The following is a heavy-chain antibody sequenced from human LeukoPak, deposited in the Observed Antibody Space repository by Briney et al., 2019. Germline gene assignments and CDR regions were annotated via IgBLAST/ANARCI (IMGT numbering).Heavy chain of an antibody. J-gene: IGHJ4*02. CDR2: ISSNGGST. CDR3: AHTGWDLGYYFDY. CDR1: GFTFSSYA. Sequence: PGGSLRLSCSASGFTFSSYAMHWVRQAPGKGLEYVSAISSNGGSTYYADSVKGRFTISRDNSKNTLYLQMSSLRAEDTAVYYRAHTGWDLGYYFDYWGQGTLVTVSS. V-gene: IGHV3-64D*06. D-gene: IGHD1-26*01.